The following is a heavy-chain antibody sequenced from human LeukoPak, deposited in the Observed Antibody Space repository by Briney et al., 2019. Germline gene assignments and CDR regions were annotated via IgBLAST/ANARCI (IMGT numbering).Heavy chain of an antibody. Sequence: SETLSLTCTVSGGSISSSSYYWGWIRQPPGKGLEWIGSIYYSGSTYYNPSLKSRVTISVDTSKNQFSLKLSSVTAADTAVYYCARTEIAAAGIPSFDYWGQGTLVTVSS. CDR2: IYYSGST. CDR1: GGSISSSSYY. D-gene: IGHD6-13*01. J-gene: IGHJ4*02. V-gene: IGHV4-39*01. CDR3: ARTEIAAAGIPSFDY.